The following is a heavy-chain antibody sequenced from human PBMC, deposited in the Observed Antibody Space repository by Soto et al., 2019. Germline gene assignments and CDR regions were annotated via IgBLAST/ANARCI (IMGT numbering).Heavy chain of an antibody. CDR2: MSYDGINK. V-gene: IGHV3-30*18. CDR1: GFTFSNYG. J-gene: IGHJ4*02. Sequence: QVQLVESGGGVVQPGRSLRLSCAASGFTFSNYGMHWVRQAPGKGLEWVSIMSYDGINKLYADSVKGRFTISRDNSKNTLYLQMDSLRAEDTAVYYCAKDVYCNTTGCLRNIVHCWGQGTLVTVSS. CDR3: AKDVYCNTTGCLRNIVHC. D-gene: IGHD2-2*01.